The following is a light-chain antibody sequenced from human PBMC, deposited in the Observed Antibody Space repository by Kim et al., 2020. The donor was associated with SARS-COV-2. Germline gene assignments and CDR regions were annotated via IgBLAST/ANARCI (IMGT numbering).Light chain of an antibody. CDR3: HAWDRTTVV. CDR1: KLGDKY. V-gene: IGLV3-1*01. Sequence: SYELTQPPSVSVSPGQTASITCSGDKLGDKYACWYQQKPGQSPVLVIYQDSKRPSGIPERFSGSNSGNTATLTISGTQAMDEADYYCHAWDRTTVVLGGGTQLTVL. CDR2: QDS. J-gene: IGLJ2*01.